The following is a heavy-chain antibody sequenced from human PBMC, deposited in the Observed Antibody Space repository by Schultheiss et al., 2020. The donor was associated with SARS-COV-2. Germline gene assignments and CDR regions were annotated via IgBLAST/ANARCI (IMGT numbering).Heavy chain of an antibody. V-gene: IGHV5-51*01. CDR1: GYIFNMFW. Sequence: GGSLRLSCKGSGYIFNMFWIGWVRQMPGKGLEWMGSIYPGDSDTRYSPSFQGQVTISADKSISTAYLQWSSLKASDTAMYYCARSITGTTDYFDYWGQGTLVTVSS. D-gene: IGHD1-20*01. CDR2: IYPGDSDT. J-gene: IGHJ4*02. CDR3: ARSITGTTDYFDY.